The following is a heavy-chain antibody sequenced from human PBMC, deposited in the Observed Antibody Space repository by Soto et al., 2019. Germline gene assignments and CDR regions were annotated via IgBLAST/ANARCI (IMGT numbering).Heavy chain of an antibody. Sequence: ESGGGLVQPGGSLRLSCAASGFTVSSNYMSWVRQAPGKGLEWVSVVYIGGNTYYAESVEDRFTIYRDNFQNMLYLQMNTVRAEDTAVYYCGGSVGGGFDYWGQGTLVTVSS. CDR2: VYIGGNT. D-gene: IGHD3-16*01. CDR3: GGSVGGGFDY. CDR1: GFTVSSNY. J-gene: IGHJ4*02. V-gene: IGHV3-66*01.